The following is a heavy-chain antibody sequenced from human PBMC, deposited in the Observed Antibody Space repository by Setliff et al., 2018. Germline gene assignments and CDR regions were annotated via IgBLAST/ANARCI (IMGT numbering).Heavy chain of an antibody. Sequence: ASVKVSCKTSGYTFISYGISWVRQAPGQGLEWMGWISGYNGNTDYAQNFQGRVTMTTDTSTSTAYMELRSLRSDDTAVYYCARVPRLEWLLPTFDSWGQGTMVTVSS. D-gene: IGHD3-3*01. J-gene: IGHJ4*03. CDR3: ARVPRLEWLLPTFDS. CDR1: GYTFISYG. CDR2: ISGYNGNT. V-gene: IGHV1-18*01.